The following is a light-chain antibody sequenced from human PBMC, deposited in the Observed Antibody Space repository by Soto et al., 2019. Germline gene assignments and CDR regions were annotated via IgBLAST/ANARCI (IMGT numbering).Light chain of an antibody. CDR3: QQYNNYPRT. V-gene: IGKV1-5*01. Sequence: DIQMTQSPSTLSASVGDRVTITCRASQSISSWLAWYQQKPGKAPKFLIYDASSLESGVPSRFSGSGSGTEFTLTISNLQPDDFATYFCQQYNNYPRTFGQGTKV. J-gene: IGKJ1*01. CDR2: DAS. CDR1: QSISSW.